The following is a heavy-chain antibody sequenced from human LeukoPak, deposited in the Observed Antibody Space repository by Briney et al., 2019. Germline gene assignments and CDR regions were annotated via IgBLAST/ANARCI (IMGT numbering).Heavy chain of an antibody. CDR3: AKASIGGSAYDV. Sequence: GGSLRLSCAASGFNFRSYTMGWVRQAPGKGLDWVSDINQNGDATYYADSVRGRFTKSRDNSRSTLYLQMSSLRDDDTALYYCAKASIGGSAYDVWGQGTMVTVSS. V-gene: IGHV3-23*01. D-gene: IGHD1-14*01. CDR2: INQNGDAT. J-gene: IGHJ3*01. CDR1: GFNFRSYT.